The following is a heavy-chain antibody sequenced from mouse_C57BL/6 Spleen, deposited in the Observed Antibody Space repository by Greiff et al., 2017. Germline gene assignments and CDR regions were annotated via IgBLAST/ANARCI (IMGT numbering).Heavy chain of an antibody. J-gene: IGHJ3*01. CDR1: GYTFTDYY. CDR3: ARGAFAY. CDR2: INPNNGGT. V-gene: IGHV1-26*01. Sequence: EVQLQQSGPELVKPGASVKISCKASGYTFTDYYMNWVQQSPGKSLEWIGDINPNNGGTSYNQKFKGKATLTVDKSSSTAYMELRSLTSEDSAVYYCARGAFAYWGQGTLVTVSA.